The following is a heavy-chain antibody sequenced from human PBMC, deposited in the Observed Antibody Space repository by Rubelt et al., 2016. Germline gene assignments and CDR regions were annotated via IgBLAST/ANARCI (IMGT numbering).Heavy chain of an antibody. J-gene: IGHJ3*02. CDR2: ISAYNGNT. CDR1: GYTFTSYG. V-gene: IGHV1-18*01. D-gene: IGHD6-19*01. CDR3: ARDRTWLVPGLDAFDI. Sequence: QVQLVQSGAEVKKPGASVKVSCKASGYTFTSYGISWVRQAPGQGLEWMGWISAYNGNTNDAQKRQGRGTMTTDSSTSTAYMELRSLRSDDTAVYYCARDRTWLVPGLDAFDIWGQGTMVTVSS.